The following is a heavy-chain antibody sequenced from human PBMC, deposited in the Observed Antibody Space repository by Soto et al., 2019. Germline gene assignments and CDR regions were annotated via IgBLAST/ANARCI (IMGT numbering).Heavy chain of an antibody. CDR2: TIPILDVA. CDR3: ARDSPIGSTYSGYDAIDS. D-gene: IGHD5-12*01. J-gene: IGHJ4*02. V-gene: IGHV1-69*04. CDR1: GGTFSSYT. Sequence: SVKVSCKASGGTFSSYTISWVRQAPGQGLEWMGRTIPILDVADYAQDFQGRVTITADKSTSTAYMELTSLTSKDTAVYYCARDSPIGSTYSGYDAIDSWGQGTLVTVSS.